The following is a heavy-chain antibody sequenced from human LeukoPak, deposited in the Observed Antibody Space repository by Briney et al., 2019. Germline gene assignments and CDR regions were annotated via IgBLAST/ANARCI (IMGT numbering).Heavy chain of an antibody. CDR2: TYYRSKWYN. D-gene: IGHD2-15*01. CDR1: GDSASSNSAA. V-gene: IGHV6-1*01. Sequence: SQALSLTCAISGDSASSNSAAWNWIRQSPSRGLEWLGRTYYRSKWYNDYAVSVKSRITINPDTSKNQFSLQLNSVTPEDTAVYYCARVEVVVAATRHAFDIWGQGTMVTVSS. J-gene: IGHJ3*02. CDR3: ARVEVVVAATRHAFDI.